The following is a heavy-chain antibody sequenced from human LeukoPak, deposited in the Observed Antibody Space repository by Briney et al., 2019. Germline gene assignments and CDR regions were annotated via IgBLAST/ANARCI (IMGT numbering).Heavy chain of an antibody. CDR2: ISSDSSYI. CDR3: AVNHRDGYSELGY. CDR1: GFTFSNYG. Sequence: GGSLRLSCAASGFTFSNYGMTWVRQAPGKGLAWISCISSDSSYIHYADSLEGRFTISRDNAKNSLYLQMNSLRDEDTAVYYCAVNHRDGYSELGYWGQGTLVTVSS. V-gene: IGHV3-21*01. D-gene: IGHD5-24*01. J-gene: IGHJ4*02.